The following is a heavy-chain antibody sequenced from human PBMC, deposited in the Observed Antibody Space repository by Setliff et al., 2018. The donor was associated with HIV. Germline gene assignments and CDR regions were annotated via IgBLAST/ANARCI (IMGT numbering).Heavy chain of an antibody. D-gene: IGHD3-16*02. J-gene: IGHJ5*02. CDR1: GYTLTELS. V-gene: IGHV1-24*01. Sequence: GASVKVSCKISGYTLTELSIHWVRQAPGKGLEWMANFDPEDGETFYAQKFQGRLTMTEDTSTDAAYMELSSLRSEDTAVYYCAGCSYVWGSYRMQPWGQGTLVTVSS. CDR3: AGCSYVWGSYRMQP. CDR2: FDPEDGET.